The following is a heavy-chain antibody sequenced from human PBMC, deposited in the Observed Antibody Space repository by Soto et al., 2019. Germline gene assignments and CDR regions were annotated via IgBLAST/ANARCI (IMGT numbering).Heavy chain of an antibody. D-gene: IGHD3-22*01. CDR3: ARGPAGDSSGYGFDY. CDR2: ISYDGSNK. J-gene: IGHJ4*02. V-gene: IGHV3-30-3*01. CDR1: GFTFSSYA. Sequence: GGSLRLSCAASGFTFSSYAMHWVRQAPGKGLEWVAVISYDGSNKYYADSVKGRFTISRDNSKNTLYLQMNSLRAEDTAVYYCARGPAGDSSGYGFDYWGQGTMVNV.